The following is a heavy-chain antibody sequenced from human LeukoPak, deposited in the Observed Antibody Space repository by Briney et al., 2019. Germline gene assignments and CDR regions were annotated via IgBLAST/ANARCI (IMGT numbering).Heavy chain of an antibody. CDR2: IYENGGTT. CDR3: AKDFRIGYSAHFDY. V-gene: IGHV3-23*01. D-gene: IGHD2-21*01. J-gene: IGHJ4*02. CDR1: GFTFRSHA. Sequence: GGSLRLSCVGSGFTFRSHAMSWVRQAPEKGLEFVSGIYENGGTTYYADSVKGRLSISRDNSKNTLYLQMDSLRGEDTAVYYCAKDFRIGYSAHFDYWGQGALVTVSS.